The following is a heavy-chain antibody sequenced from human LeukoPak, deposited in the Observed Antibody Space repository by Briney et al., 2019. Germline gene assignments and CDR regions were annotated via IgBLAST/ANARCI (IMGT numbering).Heavy chain of an antibody. CDR1: GFTFDDYA. CDR2: ITWNSGSI. J-gene: IGHJ4*02. CDR3: ASAYYYGSSDYYYFVY. D-gene: IGHD3-22*01. V-gene: IGHV3-9*01. Sequence: PGGSLRLSCATSGFTFDDYAMHWVRQAPGKGLEWVSGITWNSGSIGYADSVKDRFTISRDNAKNSLYLQMNSLRAEDTALCYCASAYYYGSSDYYYFVYWGQGTLVTVSS.